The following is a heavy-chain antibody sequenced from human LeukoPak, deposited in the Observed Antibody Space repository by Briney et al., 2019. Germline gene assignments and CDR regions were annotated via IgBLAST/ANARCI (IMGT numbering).Heavy chain of an antibody. D-gene: IGHD3-3*01. CDR2: ISGSGGST. J-gene: IGHJ6*02. Sequence: PGRSLRLSCAASGFTFSSYAMHWVRQAPGKGLEWVSAISGSGGSTYYADSVKGRFTISRDNSKNTLYLQMNSLRAEDTAVYYCASDRNTGFLEWLSEDYYYYGMDVWGQGTTVTVSS. CDR1: GFTFSSYA. CDR3: ASDRNTGFLEWLSEDYYYYGMDV. V-gene: IGHV3-23*01.